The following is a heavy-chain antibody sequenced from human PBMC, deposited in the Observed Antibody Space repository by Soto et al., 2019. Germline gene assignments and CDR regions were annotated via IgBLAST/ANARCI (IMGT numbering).Heavy chain of an antibody. D-gene: IGHD3-22*01. Sequence: GGSLRLSCAASGFPFSISAMRWVRQAPGKGLEWVSAISGSGGSTYYADSVKGRFTISRDNSKNTLYLQMNSLRAEDTAVYYCAKDYDSSGYRSSNFDYWGQGTLVTVSS. J-gene: IGHJ4*02. CDR2: ISGSGGST. CDR3: AKDYDSSGYRSSNFDY. CDR1: GFPFSISA. V-gene: IGHV3-23*01.